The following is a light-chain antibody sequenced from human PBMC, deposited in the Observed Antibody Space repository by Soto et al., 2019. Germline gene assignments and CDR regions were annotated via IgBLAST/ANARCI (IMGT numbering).Light chain of an antibody. J-gene: IGKJ2*01. Sequence: EIVLTQSPGSLSLSPRERATLSCRASQSVSSNHLAWYQQKPGQAPRLLIYGASRRATGIPDRFSGSGSGTEFTLTIRRLEPEDFAVYYCQQYGSSTYTFGQGTKVEIK. V-gene: IGKV3-20*01. CDR1: QSVSSNH. CDR3: QQYGSSTYT. CDR2: GAS.